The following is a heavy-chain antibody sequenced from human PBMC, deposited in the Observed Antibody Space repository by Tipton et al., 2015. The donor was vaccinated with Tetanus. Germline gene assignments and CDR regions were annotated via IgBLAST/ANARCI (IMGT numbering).Heavy chain of an antibody. V-gene: IGHV4-59*07. D-gene: IGHD2-2*01. CDR1: GGSISTYY. CDR2: IYYSGST. Sequence: TLSLTCTVSGGSISTYYWSWIRQPPGKGLEWIGYIYYSGSTNYNPSLKSRVTISVDTSKYQFSLKLSSVTAADTAVYYCARTVPAATYYFDYWGQGTLVTVSS. CDR3: ARTVPAATYYFDY. J-gene: IGHJ4*02.